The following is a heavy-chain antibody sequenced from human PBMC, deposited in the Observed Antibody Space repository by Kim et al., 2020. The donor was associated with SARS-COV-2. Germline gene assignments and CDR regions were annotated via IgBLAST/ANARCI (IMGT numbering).Heavy chain of an antibody. CDR1: GFTFSSYS. Sequence: GGSLRLSCAASGFTFSSYSMNWVRQAPGKGLEWVSSISSSSSYIYYADSVKGRFTISRDNAKNSLYLQMNSLRAEDTAVYYCARDLGYCTSTSCQGIDYWGQGTLVTVSS. CDR2: ISSSSSYI. V-gene: IGHV3-21*01. D-gene: IGHD2-2*01. J-gene: IGHJ4*02. CDR3: ARDLGYCTSTSCQGIDY.